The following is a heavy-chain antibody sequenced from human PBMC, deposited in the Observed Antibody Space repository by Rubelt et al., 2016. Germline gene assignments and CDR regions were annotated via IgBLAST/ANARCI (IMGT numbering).Heavy chain of an antibody. V-gene: IGHV4-34*13. D-gene: IGHD2-2*01. CDR3: ARGGPLCSTTSCRGPDY. J-gene: IGHJ4*02. Sequence: NYNPSLKSRVTISVDTSKNQFSLKLSSVTAADTAVYYCARGGPLCSTTSCRGPDYWGQGALVTVSS.